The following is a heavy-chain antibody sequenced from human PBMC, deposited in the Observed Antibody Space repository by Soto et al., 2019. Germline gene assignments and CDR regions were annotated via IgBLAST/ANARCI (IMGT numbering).Heavy chain of an antibody. V-gene: IGHV1-8*01. J-gene: IGHJ5*01. CDR1: GYTFTNND. Sequence: AAVKVSCKASGYTFTNNDVTWVRQATGQGVEWMGWMNPGSGDTGYEQKFQGRVTMTRNISKAKSYMELSSLRSEDTVVYYCARMASFGSLNWFDSWGQGTLVTVSS. D-gene: IGHD5-18*01. CDR3: ARMASFGSLNWFDS. CDR2: MNPGSGDT.